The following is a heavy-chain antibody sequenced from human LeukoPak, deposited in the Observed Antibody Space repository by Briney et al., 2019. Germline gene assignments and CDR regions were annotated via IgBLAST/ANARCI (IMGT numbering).Heavy chain of an antibody. V-gene: IGHV4-34*01. J-gene: IGHJ6*03. CDR2: INHSGST. Sequence: SETLSLTCAVYGGCFSGYYWSWIRQPPGKGLEWIGEINHSGSTNYNPSLKSRVTISVDTSKNQFSLKLSSVTAADTAVYYCARGTRCTNGVCYSHYYYYMDVWGKGTTVTVSS. CDR1: GGCFSGYY. CDR3: ARGTRCTNGVCYSHYYYYMDV. D-gene: IGHD2-8*01.